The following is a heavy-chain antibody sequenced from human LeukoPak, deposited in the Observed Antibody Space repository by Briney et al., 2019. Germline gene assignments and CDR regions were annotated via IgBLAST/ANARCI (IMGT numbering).Heavy chain of an antibody. CDR2: RYNTGSS. J-gene: IGHJ4*02. Sequence: SETLSLTFTVSGGSIISSSHYWGWIRQPPGKGLEWIGSRYNTGSSYYNPSLQSRVTISVDTSKNQFSLKLSSVTTADTAVYYCARLTWTNADDSWGQGTLVSVSS. CDR3: ARLTWTNADDS. D-gene: IGHD1-1*01. V-gene: IGHV4-39*01. CDR1: GGSIISSSHY.